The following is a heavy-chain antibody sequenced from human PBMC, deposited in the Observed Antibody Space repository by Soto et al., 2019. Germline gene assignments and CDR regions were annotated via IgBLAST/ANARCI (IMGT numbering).Heavy chain of an antibody. CDR2: ISGSGGST. Sequence: GGSLRLSCAASGFTFSSYAMSWVRQAPGKGLEWVSAISGSGGSTYYADSVKGRFTISRDNSKNTLYLQMNSLRAEDTAVYYCASGPYSSSWYRSPPNVRKFDYWGQGTLVTVSS. CDR1: GFTFSSYA. J-gene: IGHJ4*02. CDR3: ASGPYSSSWYRSPPNVRKFDY. V-gene: IGHV3-23*01. D-gene: IGHD6-13*01.